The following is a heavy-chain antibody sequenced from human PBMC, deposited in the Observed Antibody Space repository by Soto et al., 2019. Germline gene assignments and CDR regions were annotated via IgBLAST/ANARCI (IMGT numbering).Heavy chain of an antibody. CDR1: GGTFSSYA. D-gene: IGHD6-13*01. CDR2: IIPIFGTA. V-gene: IGHV1-69*01. Sequence: QVQLVQSGAEVKKPGSSVKVSCKASGGTFSSYAISWVRQAPGQGREWMGGIIPIFGTANYAQKFQGRVTMTADESTRTAYMALSSLRSEDTAVYYCARAPSSSWYGGYYYGMDVWGQGTTVTVSS. CDR3: ARAPSSSWYGGYYYGMDV. J-gene: IGHJ6*02.